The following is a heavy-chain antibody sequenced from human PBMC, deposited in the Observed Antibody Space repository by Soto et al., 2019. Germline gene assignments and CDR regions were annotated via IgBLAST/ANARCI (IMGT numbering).Heavy chain of an antibody. D-gene: IGHD1-26*01. CDR3: ARAPVGAAYAFDI. J-gene: IGHJ3*02. CDR1: GFTFSTYS. CDR2: ISSSSNPI. V-gene: IGHV3-48*02. Sequence: EVQLVESGGGLVQPGGSLRLSCAASGFTFSTYSMNWVRQAPGKGQEWVSYISSSSNPIYYADSVKGRFTISRDNAKNSLYLQMNSLRDEDTAVYYCARAPVGAAYAFDIWGQGTMVTVSS.